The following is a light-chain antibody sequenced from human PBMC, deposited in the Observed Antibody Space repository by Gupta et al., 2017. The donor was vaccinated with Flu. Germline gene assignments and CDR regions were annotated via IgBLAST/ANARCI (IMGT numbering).Light chain of an antibody. Sequence: DIVMTLSTLPLSVTPGEPASISCRSSQSLMHSNGYNYLDWYLQKPGQSPQLLIYLGSNRASGVPDRFSGSGSCTDFTLKISRVEADDVGVYYCMQALQSWTFGQGTKVEIK. CDR1: QSLMHSNGYNY. V-gene: IGKV2-28*01. CDR3: MQALQSWT. J-gene: IGKJ1*01. CDR2: LGS.